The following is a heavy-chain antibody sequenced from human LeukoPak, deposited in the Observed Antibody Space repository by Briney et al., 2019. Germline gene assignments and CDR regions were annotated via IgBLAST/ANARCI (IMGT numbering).Heavy chain of an antibody. V-gene: IGHV3-21*01. CDR1: GFTFSSYS. D-gene: IGHD6-19*01. CDR3: ARDHVAVAGNWFDP. Sequence: KPGGSLRLSCAASGFTFSSYSMNWVRQAPGKGLEWVSSISSSSSYIYYADSVKGRFTISRDNAKNSLYLQMNSLRVEDTAVYYCARDHVAVAGNWFDPWGQGTLVTVSS. CDR2: ISSSSSYI. J-gene: IGHJ5*02.